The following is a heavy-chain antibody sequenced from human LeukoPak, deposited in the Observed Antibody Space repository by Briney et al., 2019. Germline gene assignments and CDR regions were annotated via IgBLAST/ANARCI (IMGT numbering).Heavy chain of an antibody. CDR2: IDPEDGQT. D-gene: IGHD3-3*01. V-gene: IGHV1-69-2*01. CDR1: GYTFTDHY. Sequence: ASVKISCKASGYTFTDHYILWVHQAPGKGLEWVGRIDPEDGQTIYAEKFQTRVTITADTSTHTTYMHLSDLRSEDTALYYCTTLTYDINDFNFWGQGTLITVSS. CDR3: TTLTYDINDFNF. J-gene: IGHJ4*02.